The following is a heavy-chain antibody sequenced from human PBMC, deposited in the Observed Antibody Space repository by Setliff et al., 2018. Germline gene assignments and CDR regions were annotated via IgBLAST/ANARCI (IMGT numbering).Heavy chain of an antibody. D-gene: IGHD2-15*01. CDR2: INPNSGDT. CDR1: GNTFTGYY. J-gene: IGHJ4*02. CDR3: AKDQGTEYCSGGSCYLFEH. Sequence: ASVKVSCKASGNTFTGYYIHWLRQAPGQGLEWMGCINPNSGDTTFAQKFQGRVTITRDTSNSTDYMDLSRLTSDDTAVYYCAKDQGTEYCSGGSCYLFEHWGQGVQVTVSS. V-gene: IGHV1-2*02.